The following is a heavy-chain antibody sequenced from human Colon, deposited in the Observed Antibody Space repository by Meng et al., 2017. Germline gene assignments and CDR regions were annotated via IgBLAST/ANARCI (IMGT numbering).Heavy chain of an antibody. CDR3: ARGSGKGIVF. J-gene: IGHJ4*02. CDR1: GGSISGGTYF. CDR2: VSYNGLT. V-gene: IGHV4-39*07. D-gene: IGHD3-10*01. Sequence: SETLSLTCYVSGGSISGGTYFWAWIRQPPGKGRDYIGGVSYNGLTYYNPSLKRRVTILEDTSTNQLSLRLTSVTAAYTAGYYCARGSGKGIVFWGQGTLVTVSS.